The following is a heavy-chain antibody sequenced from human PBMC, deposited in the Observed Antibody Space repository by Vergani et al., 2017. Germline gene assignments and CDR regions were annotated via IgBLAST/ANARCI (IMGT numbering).Heavy chain of an antibody. CDR3: ARAHRDESSGDPAFDI. CDR2: IHYSGST. D-gene: IGHD3-22*01. V-gene: IGHV4-59*01. J-gene: IGHJ3*02. Sequence: QVQLQESGPGLVKPSETLSLTCTVSGGSISSYYWSWIRQSPGKGLEWIGYIHYSGSTNYNPSLKSRVTISVDTSKNQFSLKLSSVTAADTAVYYCARAHRDESSGDPAFDIWGQGTMVTVSS. CDR1: GGSISSYY.